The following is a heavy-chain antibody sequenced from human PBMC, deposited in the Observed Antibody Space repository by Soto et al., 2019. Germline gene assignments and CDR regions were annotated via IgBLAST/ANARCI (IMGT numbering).Heavy chain of an antibody. Sequence: GASVKVSCKASGYTFTGYYMRWVRQAPGQGLEWMGWINPNSGGTNYAQKFQGWVTMTRDTSISTAYMELSRLRSDDTAVYYCARSPARDFWSGYYRPQLYYFDYWGQGTLVTVSS. J-gene: IGHJ4*02. CDR1: GYTFTGYY. D-gene: IGHD3-3*01. CDR3: ARSPARDFWSGYYRPQLYYFDY. CDR2: INPNSGGT. V-gene: IGHV1-2*04.